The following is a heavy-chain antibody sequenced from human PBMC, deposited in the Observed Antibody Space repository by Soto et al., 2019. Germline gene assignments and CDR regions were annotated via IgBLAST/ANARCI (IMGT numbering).Heavy chain of an antibody. Sequence: SVKVSCKASGGTFSSYAISWVRQAPGQGLEWMGGIIPIFGTANYAQKFQGRVTITADESTSTAYMELSSLRSEDTAVYYCARDQYYYDSSGWNDAFDIWGQGTMVTVSS. CDR3: ARDQYYYDSSGWNDAFDI. V-gene: IGHV1-69*13. D-gene: IGHD3-22*01. CDR1: GGTFSSYA. CDR2: IIPIFGTA. J-gene: IGHJ3*02.